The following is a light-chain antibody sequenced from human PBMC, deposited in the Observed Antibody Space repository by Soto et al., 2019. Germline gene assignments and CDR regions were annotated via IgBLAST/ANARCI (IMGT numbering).Light chain of an antibody. Sequence: EIVLTQSPGTLSLSPGERATLSCRASQSVSSTYLAWYQQKPGQAPRLLLYGPSSRATGIPDRFSGSGSGTDFTLTISRLEPEDFAVYYCQQFDSSGTFGQGTKV. J-gene: IGKJ1*01. CDR2: GPS. V-gene: IGKV3-20*01. CDR3: QQFDSSGT. CDR1: QSVSSTY.